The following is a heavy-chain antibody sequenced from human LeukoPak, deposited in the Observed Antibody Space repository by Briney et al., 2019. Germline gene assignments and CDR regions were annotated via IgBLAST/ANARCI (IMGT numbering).Heavy chain of an antibody. Sequence: GGSLRLSCAASGFTVSSNYMSWVRQAPGKGLEWVSVIYSGGSTYYADSVKGRFTISRDNSKNTLYLQMNSLRAEDTAVYYCARDSADCSSTSRSWYYYYYMDVWGKGTTVTVSS. V-gene: IGHV3-66*02. J-gene: IGHJ6*03. CDR1: GFTVSSNY. D-gene: IGHD2-2*01. CDR2: IYSGGST. CDR3: ARDSADCSSTSRSWYYYYYMDV.